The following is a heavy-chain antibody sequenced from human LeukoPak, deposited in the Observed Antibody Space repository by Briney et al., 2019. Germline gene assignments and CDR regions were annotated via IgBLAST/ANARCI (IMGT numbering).Heavy chain of an antibody. CDR2: VYHSGST. Sequence: SETLSLTCGVSGYSISSGYYWGWTRQPPGKGLEWIGSVYHSGSTYYNPSLKSRVTMSVDTSKNQFSLKLSSVTAADTAVYYCARDRQELFDYWGQGTLVTVSS. CDR3: ARDRQELFDY. CDR1: GYSISSGYY. V-gene: IGHV4-38-2*02. D-gene: IGHD1-26*01. J-gene: IGHJ4*02.